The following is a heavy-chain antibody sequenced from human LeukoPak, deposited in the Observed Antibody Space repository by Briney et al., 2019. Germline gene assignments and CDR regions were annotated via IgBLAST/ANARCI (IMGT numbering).Heavy chain of an antibody. Sequence: PSGTLSLTCAVSGGSISSSNWWSWVRQPPGKGLEWIGEIYHSGSTNYNPSLKSRVTISVDKSKNQFSLKLSSVTAADTAVYYCATAAYYYDSGSVSYGIDVWGQGTTVTVSS. J-gene: IGHJ6*02. CDR1: GGSISSSNW. V-gene: IGHV4-4*02. D-gene: IGHD3-10*01. CDR2: IYHSGST. CDR3: ATAAYYYDSGSVSYGIDV.